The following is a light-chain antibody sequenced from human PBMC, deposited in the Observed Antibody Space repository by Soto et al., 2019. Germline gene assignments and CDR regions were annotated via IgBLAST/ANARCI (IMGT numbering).Light chain of an antibody. CDR2: AAS. CDR1: QSVYSN. J-gene: IGKJ4*01. V-gene: IGKV3-15*01. Sequence: EIVMTQSPATLSVSPGERATLSCRASQSVYSNLAWYQHKPGQAPNLLIYAASTRATCIPARFSGSGSGTEFTLTISSLQSEDFAVYYCQQYNRWPLTFGGGTKVEIK. CDR3: QQYNRWPLT.